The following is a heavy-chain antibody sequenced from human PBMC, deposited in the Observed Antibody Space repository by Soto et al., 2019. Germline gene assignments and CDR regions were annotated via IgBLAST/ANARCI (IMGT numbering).Heavy chain of an antibody. CDR2: IIPIFGTA. V-gene: IGHV1-69*12. D-gene: IGHD6-19*01. J-gene: IGHJ4*02. CDR3: AGDSYSSGWYYYFDY. Sequence: QVQLVQSGAEVKKPGSSVKVSCKASGGTFSSYAISWVRQAPGQGLEWMGGIIPIFGTANYAQKFQGRVTISADESTSTAYMERSSLRSEGTAVYYCAGDSYSSGWYYYFDYWGQGTLVPVSS. CDR1: GGTFSSYA.